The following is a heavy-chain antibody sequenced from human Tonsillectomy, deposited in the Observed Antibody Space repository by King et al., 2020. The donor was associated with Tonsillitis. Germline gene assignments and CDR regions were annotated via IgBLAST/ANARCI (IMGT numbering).Heavy chain of an antibody. CDR3: TKGVGTGTGWTREDGMDV. J-gene: IGHJ6*02. CDR2: ISYDGSNK. V-gene: IGHV3-30*18. CDR1: GLTFSSYG. Sequence: VQLVESGGGVVQPGRSLRLSCAASGLTFSSYGIHWVRQAPGKGLEWVAVISYDGSNKYYADSVKGRFTISRDNSKNTMYLQMNSLRAEDTAVYYCTKGVGTGTGWTREDGMDVWGQGTTVTVSS. D-gene: IGHD6-19*01.